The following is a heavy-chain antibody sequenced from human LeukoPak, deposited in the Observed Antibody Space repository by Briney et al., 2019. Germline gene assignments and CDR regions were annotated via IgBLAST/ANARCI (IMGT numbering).Heavy chain of an antibody. CDR3: ARGAGYCSSTGCYGSDWFDS. CDR2: IKQDGSEK. CDR1: GFIFSRYW. Sequence: GGSLRLSCAASGFIFSRYWMSWVRQAPGKGLEWVANIKQDGSEKHYVDSVKGRFTISRDNAKNSLYLQTNSLRAEDTAVYYCARGAGYCSSTGCYGSDWFDSWGQGALVTVSS. V-gene: IGHV3-7*05. D-gene: IGHD2-2*01. J-gene: IGHJ5*01.